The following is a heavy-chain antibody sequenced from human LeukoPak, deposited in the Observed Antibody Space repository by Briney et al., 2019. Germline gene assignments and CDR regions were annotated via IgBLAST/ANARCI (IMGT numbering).Heavy chain of an antibody. V-gene: IGHV5-51*01. D-gene: IGHD2-15*01. CDR1: GYSFTSYW. Sequence: GESLKISCKGSGYSFTSYWIGWVRQMPGKGLEWMGIIYPGDSDTRYSPSFQGQVTISADKSISTAYLQWSSLKASDTAMYYCARLRVVVAATRPYYYGMDVWGQGTTVTVSS. CDR2: IYPGDSDT. J-gene: IGHJ6*02. CDR3: ARLRVVVAATRPYYYGMDV.